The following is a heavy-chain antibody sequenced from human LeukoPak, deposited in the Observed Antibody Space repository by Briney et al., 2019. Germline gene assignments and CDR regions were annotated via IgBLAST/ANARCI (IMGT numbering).Heavy chain of an antibody. V-gene: IGHV4-4*07. D-gene: IGHD3-22*01. CDR1: GGSISSYY. CDR2: IYTSGST. Sequence: SETLSLTCTVSGGSISSYYWSWIRQPAGKGLEWIGRIYTSGSTNYNPSLKSRVTMSVDTSKNQFSLKLSSVTAADTAVYYCAREGGYYYDSSGYHLDYWGQGTLVTVSS. CDR3: AREGGYYYDSSGYHLDY. J-gene: IGHJ4*02.